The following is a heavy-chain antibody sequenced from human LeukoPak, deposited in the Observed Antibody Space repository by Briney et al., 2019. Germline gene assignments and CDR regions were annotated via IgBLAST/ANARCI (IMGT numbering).Heavy chain of an antibody. J-gene: IGHJ5*02. V-gene: IGHV5-10-1*01. D-gene: IGHD3-22*01. CDR2: IAPSDSYT. Sequence: GESLQISCKVSGYSFPSYWITWVRQVPGKGLVWMGRIAPSDSYTNYNPSFEGHVTMSVEKSITTVCLQWSSLKASDTAMYYCVRQPPGVYDTTQNWFDPWGQGTLVTVSS. CDR1: GYSFPSYW. CDR3: VRQPPGVYDTTQNWFDP.